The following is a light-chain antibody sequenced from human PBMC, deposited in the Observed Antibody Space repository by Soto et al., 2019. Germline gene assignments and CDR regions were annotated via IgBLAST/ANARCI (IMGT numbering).Light chain of an antibody. J-gene: IGKJ5*01. CDR3: QKYNSGLIT. CDR1: QGIAKS. Sequence: EIQMTQSPSSLSASVGDRVTITCRASQGIAKSLAWYQQKPGKAPKPLIYSASTLQSGVPSRFSGSGSGTDFTLTISSLQPEDVAIYYCQKYNSGLITFGQGTRLEI. V-gene: IGKV1-27*01. CDR2: SAS.